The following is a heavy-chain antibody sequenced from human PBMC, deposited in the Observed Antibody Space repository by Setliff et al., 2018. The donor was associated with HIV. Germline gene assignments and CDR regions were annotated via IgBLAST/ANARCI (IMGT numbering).Heavy chain of an antibody. J-gene: IGHJ4*02. CDR2: IYTSGST. Sequence: PSETLSLTCTVSGGSISSYYWTWIRQPAGQGLEWIGRIYTSGSTNYNPSLKSRVTMSVDTSKNQFSLKLRSVTAADTAVYYCARDPPGYGDSNDYWGQGTLVTVSS. CDR3: ARDPPGYGDSNDY. D-gene: IGHD4-17*01. V-gene: IGHV4-4*07. CDR1: GGSISSYY.